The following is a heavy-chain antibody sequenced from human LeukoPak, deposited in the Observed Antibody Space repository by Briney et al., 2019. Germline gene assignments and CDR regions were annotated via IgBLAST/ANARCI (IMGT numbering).Heavy chain of an antibody. J-gene: IGHJ6*03. V-gene: IGHV1-46*01. D-gene: IGHD3-10*01. CDR1: GYTFTSYY. Sequence: GASVKVSCKASGYTFTSYYMHWVRQAPGQGLEWMGIINPSGVSTSYAQKFQGRVTMTRDTSTSTVYMELSSLRSEDTAVYYCARGPRITLVRGGQWHYYMDVWGKGTTVTISS. CDR3: ARGPRITLVRGGQWHYYMDV. CDR2: INPSGVST.